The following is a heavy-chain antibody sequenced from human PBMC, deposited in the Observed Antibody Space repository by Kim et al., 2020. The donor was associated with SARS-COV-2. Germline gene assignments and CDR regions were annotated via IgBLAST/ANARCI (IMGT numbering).Heavy chain of an antibody. J-gene: IGHJ6*03. V-gene: IGHV4-4*07. CDR3: ARAGPYYYYMDV. Sequence: NSHPVLKSRVTRSVDTSKNQFSLKLSSVTAADTAVYYCARAGPYYYYMDVWGKGTTVTVSS. D-gene: IGHD2-8*02.